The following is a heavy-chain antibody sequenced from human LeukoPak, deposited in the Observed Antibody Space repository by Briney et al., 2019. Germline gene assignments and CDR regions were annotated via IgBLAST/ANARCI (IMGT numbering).Heavy chain of an antibody. CDR3: ARDEEGEGFDY. V-gene: IGHV4-59*01. CDR2: IYYSGST. D-gene: IGHD1-26*01. CDR1: GGSISSYY. J-gene: IGHJ4*02. Sequence: PSETLSLTCTVSGGSISSYYWSWIRQPPGKGLEWIGYIYYSGSTNYNPSLEGRVTISVDTSKNQFSLKLSSVTAADTAVYYCARDEEGEGFDYWGQGTLVTVSS.